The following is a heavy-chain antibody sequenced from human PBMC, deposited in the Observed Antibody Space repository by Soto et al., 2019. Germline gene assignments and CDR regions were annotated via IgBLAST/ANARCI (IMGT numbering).Heavy chain of an antibody. CDR2: ISPYRGFA. D-gene: IGHD3-10*01. CDR1: GYTFISYG. V-gene: IGHV1-69*10. J-gene: IGHJ6*02. Sequence: GASVKVSCKASGYTFISYGITWVRQAPGQGLEWVGGISPYRGFADYAQKFQGRVTITADTSSSTVYMALSSLRSEDTAVYYCARVGGSGRGTYYYYYYGMDVWGQGTTVTVSS. CDR3: ARVGGSGRGTYYYYYYGMDV.